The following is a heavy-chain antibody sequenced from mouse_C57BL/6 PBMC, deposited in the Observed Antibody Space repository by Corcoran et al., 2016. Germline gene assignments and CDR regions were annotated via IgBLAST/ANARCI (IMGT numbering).Heavy chain of an antibody. D-gene: IGHD4-1*01. CDR1: GYTFTTYG. Sequence: QIQLVQSGPELKKPGKTVKISCKASGYTFTTYGMSWVKQAPGKGLKWMGWINTYSGVPTYADDFKGRFAFSLETSASTAYLQINNLKNEDTATYFCARRELGLDYWGQGTTLTVSS. J-gene: IGHJ2*01. CDR2: INTYSGVP. CDR3: ARRELGLDY. V-gene: IGHV9-3*01.